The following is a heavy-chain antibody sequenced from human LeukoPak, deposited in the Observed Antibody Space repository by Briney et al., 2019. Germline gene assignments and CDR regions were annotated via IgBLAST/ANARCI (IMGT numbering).Heavy chain of an antibody. V-gene: IGHV3-74*01. D-gene: IGHD3-10*01. CDR2: INSDGSSA. J-gene: IGHJ4*02. CDR1: GFTFSSYW. CDR3: AKVMTRTMVRGVPPSDY. Sequence: PGGSLRLSCAASGFTFSSYWMHWVRQAPGKGLVWVSRINSDGSSASYADSVKGRFTISRDNAKNTLYLQMNSLRAEDTAVYYCAKVMTRTMVRGVPPSDYWGQGTLVTVSS.